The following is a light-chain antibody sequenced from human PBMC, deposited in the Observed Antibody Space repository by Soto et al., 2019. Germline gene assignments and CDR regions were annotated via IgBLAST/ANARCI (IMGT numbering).Light chain of an antibody. CDR2: KAS. CDR1: QTISSW. J-gene: IGKJ1*01. Sequence: DIQMTQSPSTLSGSVGDRVTITCRASQTISSWLAWYQQKPGKAPKLLIYKASTLKSGVPSRFSGSGSRTEFTLTISSLQPDDFPTYYCQHYNSYSDAFGQGTKVDIK. CDR3: QHYNSYSDA. V-gene: IGKV1-5*03.